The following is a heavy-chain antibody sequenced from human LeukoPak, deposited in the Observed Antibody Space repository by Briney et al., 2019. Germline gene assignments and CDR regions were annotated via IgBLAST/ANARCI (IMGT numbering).Heavy chain of an antibody. Sequence: PSETLSLTCTVSGGSISSSSYYWGWIRQPPGKGLEWIGSIYYSGSTYYNPSLKSRVTISVDTSKNQFSLKLSSVTAADTAVYYCARHRSPLGSSGYYYVWGQGTLVTVSS. D-gene: IGHD3-22*01. CDR2: IYYSGST. CDR1: GGSISSSSYY. V-gene: IGHV4-39*01. J-gene: IGHJ4*02. CDR3: ARHRSPLGSSGYYYV.